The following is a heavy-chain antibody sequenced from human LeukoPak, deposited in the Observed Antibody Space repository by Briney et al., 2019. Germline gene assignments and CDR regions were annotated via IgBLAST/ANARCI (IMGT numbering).Heavy chain of an antibody. J-gene: IGHJ4*02. D-gene: IGHD5-12*01. Sequence: PGETLRLTCVVSEFTFSTYAKSWVRQGPRKGLEWVSGMSGSGGSTYYADSVKNRFTISRDNSKNTMYLQMNSLRAEDTAVYYCAKDLRSVATILPFFDYWGQGTLVTVSS. CDR3: AKDLRSVATILPFFDY. CDR1: EFTFSTYA. V-gene: IGHV3-23*01. CDR2: MSGSGGST.